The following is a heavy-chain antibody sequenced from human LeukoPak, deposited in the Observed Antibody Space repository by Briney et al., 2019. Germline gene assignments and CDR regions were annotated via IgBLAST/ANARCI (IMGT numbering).Heavy chain of an antibody. CDR3: ARVVSGIQLWLGY. Sequence: GGSLRLSCAASGFTFNSYEMNWVRQAPGKGLEWVSYISSSGSTIYYADSVKGRFTISRDNAKNSLYLQMNSLRAEDTAVYYCARVVSGIQLWLGYWGQGTLVTVSS. J-gene: IGHJ4*02. CDR1: GFTFNSYE. V-gene: IGHV3-48*03. CDR2: ISSSGSTI. D-gene: IGHD5-18*01.